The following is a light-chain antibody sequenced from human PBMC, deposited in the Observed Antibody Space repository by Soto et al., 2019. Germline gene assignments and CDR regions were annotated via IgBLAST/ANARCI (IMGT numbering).Light chain of an antibody. CDR1: SSDVGAYNY. V-gene: IGLV2-14*01. CDR2: EVN. J-gene: IGLJ2*01. CDR3: SSYTTSTTPVL. Sequence: QSVLTQPASVSGSPGQSVTISCTGTSSDVGAYNYVSWYQQPPGKAPKLMIYEVNNRPSGVSNRFSGSKSGNTASLTISGLQAEDEADYYCSSYTTSTTPVLFGGGAKVTVL.